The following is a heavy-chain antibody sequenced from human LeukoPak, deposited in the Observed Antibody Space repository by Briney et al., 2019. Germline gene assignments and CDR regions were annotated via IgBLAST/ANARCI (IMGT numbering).Heavy chain of an antibody. CDR3: ARDKDGMDV. CDR2: INPKSGGT. V-gene: IGHV1-2*02. CDR1: GNTFTDYY. Sequence: ASVKVSCKASGNTFTDYYMNWVRQAPGQGLEWIGWINPKSGGTNYAQKFQGRVTMTRDTSISTAYMGLNRLISDDSAVYYCARDKDGMDVWGQGTTVTVSS. J-gene: IGHJ6*02. D-gene: IGHD2-15*01.